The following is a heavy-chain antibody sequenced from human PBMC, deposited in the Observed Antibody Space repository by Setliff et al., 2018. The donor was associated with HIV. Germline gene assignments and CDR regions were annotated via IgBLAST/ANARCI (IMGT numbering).Heavy chain of an antibody. CDR2: ISFDGSDK. J-gene: IGHJ4*02. CDR1: GFTFSSFA. CDR3: ARVRARYSSSWSFDY. D-gene: IGHD6-13*01. Sequence: PGGSLRLSCGASGFTFSSFAMSWVRQAPGKGPEWVAVISFDGSDKFYADSVRGRFTISRDNSRNTLFLQMNSLRTEDTAVYFCARVRARYSSSWSFDYWGQGTPVTVSS. V-gene: IGHV3-30*04.